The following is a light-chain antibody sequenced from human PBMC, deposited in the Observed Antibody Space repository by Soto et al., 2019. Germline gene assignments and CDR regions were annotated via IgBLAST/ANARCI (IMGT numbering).Light chain of an antibody. Sequence: QSVLTQAASVSWSPGQSITISCTGTSSDIGSYNRVSWYQQPPGTAPKLIIYEVNNRPSGVPDRLSGSKSGNTASLTISGLQAEDEADYYCNSFTTSSTYVFGTGTKVTVL. CDR1: SSDIGSYNR. CDR3: NSFTTSSTYV. J-gene: IGLJ1*01. CDR2: EVN. V-gene: IGLV2-18*02.